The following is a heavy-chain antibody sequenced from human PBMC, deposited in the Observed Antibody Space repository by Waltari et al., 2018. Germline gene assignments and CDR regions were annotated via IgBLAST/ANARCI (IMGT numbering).Heavy chain of an antibody. CDR1: GFSFGGFA. V-gene: IGHV3-23*01. CDR3: AKAFRGYSGSYFDI. Sequence: QLLESGGGLVQPGGSLRLPCAASGFSFGGFAMHWVRQAPGKGLEWVSGLSGSCATTYYADSVRGRFTVSRDNSRNTVDLQMNSLRAEDTAVYYCAKAFRGYSGSYFDIWGRGTLVAVS. J-gene: IGHJ4*02. CDR2: LSGSCATT. D-gene: IGHD5-12*01.